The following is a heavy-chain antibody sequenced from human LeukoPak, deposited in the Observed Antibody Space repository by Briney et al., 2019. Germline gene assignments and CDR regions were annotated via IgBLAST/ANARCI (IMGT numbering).Heavy chain of an antibody. V-gene: IGHV3-21*01. D-gene: IGHD3-22*01. Sequence: MSGGSLRLSCAASGFTFNDYNMYWVRQAPGKGLEWVSSISRSSSYMFYTDSVKGRFTISRDNAKNSLFLQMNSLRAEDTAVYYCAKRGVPQYYDSSGYLFYFDYWGQGTLVTVSS. CDR2: ISRSSSYM. CDR1: GFTFNDYN. CDR3: AKRGVPQYYDSSGYLFYFDY. J-gene: IGHJ4*02.